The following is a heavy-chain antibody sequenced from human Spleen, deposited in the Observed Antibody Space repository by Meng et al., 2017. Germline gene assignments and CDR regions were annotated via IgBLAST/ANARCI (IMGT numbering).Heavy chain of an antibody. CDR2: IYYSGST. Sequence: SETLSLTCTVSGGSISSYYWSWIRQPPGKGLEWIGYIYYSGSTNYNPSLKSRVTISVDTSKNQFSLKLNSVTAADTAVYYCARGIDDSGSCPDAIGDYWGQGTLVTVSS. J-gene: IGHJ4*02. CDR3: ARGIDDSGSCPDAIGDY. V-gene: IGHV4-59*12. D-gene: IGHD1-26*01. CDR1: GGSISSYY.